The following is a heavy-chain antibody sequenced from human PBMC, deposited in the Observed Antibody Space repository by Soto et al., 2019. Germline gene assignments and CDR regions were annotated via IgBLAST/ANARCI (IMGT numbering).Heavy chain of an antibody. CDR2: IYYSGST. CDR3: ARPHYDFWSGYYFDY. Sequence: QLQLQESGPGLVKPSETLSLTCTVSGGSISSSSYYWGWIRQPPGKGLEWIGSIYYSGSTYYNPSLKSRVTISVDTSKNQFSLKLSSVTAADTAVYYCARPHYDFWSGYYFDYWGQGTLVTVSS. CDR1: GGSISSSSYY. D-gene: IGHD3-3*01. J-gene: IGHJ4*02. V-gene: IGHV4-39*01.